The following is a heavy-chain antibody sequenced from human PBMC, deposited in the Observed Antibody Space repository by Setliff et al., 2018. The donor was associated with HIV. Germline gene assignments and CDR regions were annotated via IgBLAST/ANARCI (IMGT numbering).Heavy chain of an antibody. D-gene: IGHD3-22*01. Sequence: SETLSLTCTVSAGSISSSNYYWGWIRQPPGKGLEWIGSIYYSYSSGSTYYNPSLKSRVTISVDTSKNQFSLKLSSVTAADTAFYYCARGFSGDYLFTGYLDVWGEGTLVTVSS. J-gene: IGHJ4*02. CDR3: ARGFSGDYLFTGYLDV. CDR1: AGSISSSNYY. CDR2: IYYSYSSGST. V-gene: IGHV4-39*07.